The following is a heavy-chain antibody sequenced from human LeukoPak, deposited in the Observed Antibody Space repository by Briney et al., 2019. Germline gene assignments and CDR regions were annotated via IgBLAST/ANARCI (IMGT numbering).Heavy chain of an antibody. CDR3: ARGRGPSSGHRIWFDP. CDR2: MNPNSGNT. J-gene: IGHJ5*02. D-gene: IGHD3-22*01. V-gene: IGHV1-8*01. CDR1: GYTFTSYD. Sequence: ASVKVSCKASGYTFTSYDINLVRQATGQGLEWMGWMNPNSGNTGYAQKFQGRVTMTRNTSISTAYMELSSLRSEDTAVYYCARGRGPSSGHRIWFDPWGQGTLVTVSS.